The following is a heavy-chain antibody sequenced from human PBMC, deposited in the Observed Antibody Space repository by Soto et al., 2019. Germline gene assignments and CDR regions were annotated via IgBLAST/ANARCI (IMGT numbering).Heavy chain of an antibody. J-gene: IGHJ4*02. V-gene: IGHV4-4*02. D-gene: IGHD6-13*01. CDR2: IYHSGST. CDR1: SGSISSSNW. CDR3: ARKGARSSWGFDY. Sequence: QVQLQESGPGLVKPSGTLSLTCAVSSGSISSSNWWSWVRQPPGKGLEWIGEIYHSGSTNYNPSLKSRVTISXXXXXXXXXXXXXXXXXXXXXXXYCARKGARSSWGFDYWGQGTLVTVSS.